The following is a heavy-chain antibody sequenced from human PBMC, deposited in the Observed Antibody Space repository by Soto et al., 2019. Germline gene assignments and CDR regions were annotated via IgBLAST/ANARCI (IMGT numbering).Heavy chain of an antibody. CDR2: IYYSETT. CDR1: GASIRSTY. Sequence: QVHLQESGPGLVKPSETLSLTFTVSGASIRSTYWSWIRQSPGKGLAGIGYIYYSETTNYKPSLKIRVTISVETSKKQLALNLTSVTAADTAVYYCAKTPFSLTLGTVLHYFDSWCQGTLVTVSS. D-gene: IGHD3-9*01. CDR3: AKTPFSLTLGTVLHYFDS. V-gene: IGHV4-59*01. J-gene: IGHJ4*02.